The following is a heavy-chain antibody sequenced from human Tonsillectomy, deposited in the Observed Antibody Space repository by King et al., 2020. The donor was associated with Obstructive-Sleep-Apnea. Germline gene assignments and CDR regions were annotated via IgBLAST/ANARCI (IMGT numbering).Heavy chain of an antibody. CDR3: AGDYYGSGSYGWFDP. V-gene: IGHV3-11*06. Sequence: VQLVESGGDLVRPGGSLRLSCAASGFTFSDYYMSWIRQAPGKGLEWLSYISSRSSHTNYADSVKGRFTISRDNAKNSLYLQMNSLRAEDTAVYYCAGDYYGSGSYGWFDPWGQGTLVTVSS. J-gene: IGHJ5*02. CDR1: GFTFSDYY. CDR2: ISSRSSHT. D-gene: IGHD3-10*01.